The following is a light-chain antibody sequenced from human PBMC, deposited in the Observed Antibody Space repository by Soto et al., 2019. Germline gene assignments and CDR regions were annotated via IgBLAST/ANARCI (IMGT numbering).Light chain of an antibody. CDR2: AGS. V-gene: IGKV2-28*01. CDR1: QSLLHSNGYNY. Sequence: DIVMTQSPLSLSVTPGEPASISCRSSQSLLHSNGYNYLDWYLQKPGQSPQLLIYAGSNRASGVPDRFSGSGSATDFTLKISRVEAEDVGTYYGMQAVQTPRTFGPGTKLEIK. J-gene: IGKJ2*01. CDR3: MQAVQTPRT.